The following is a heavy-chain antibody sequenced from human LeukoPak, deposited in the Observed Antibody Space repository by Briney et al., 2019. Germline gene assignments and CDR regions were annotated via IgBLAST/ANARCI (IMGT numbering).Heavy chain of an antibody. D-gene: IGHD5-24*01. V-gene: IGHV3-48*02. J-gene: IGHJ4*02. Sequence: GGSLRLSCAASGFTFSTYSMNWVRQAPGKGLEWVSYISSSSNTIYYADSVKGRFTISRDNAKNSLFLQMNSLRDEDTAVYYCARASLQRWLQLGGDWGQGTLVTVSS. CDR2: ISSSSNTI. CDR3: ARASLQRWLQLGGD. CDR1: GFTFSTYS.